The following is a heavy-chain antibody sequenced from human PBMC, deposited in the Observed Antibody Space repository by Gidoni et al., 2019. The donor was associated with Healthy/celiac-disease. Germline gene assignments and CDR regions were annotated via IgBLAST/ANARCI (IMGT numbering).Heavy chain of an antibody. CDR2: IWYDGSNK. J-gene: IGHJ4*02. CDR1: GVAFSSYG. V-gene: IGHV3-33*01. Sequence: QVQLLESGGGVVQPRRSLSLFCAVSGVAFSSYGMHWVRQAPVKGLVWVALIWYDGSNKYYADTVKCRFTITRDNSKNTLYLQMNTLRAEDTAVYYCARDMKSGWFALDYWGQGTLVTVSS. D-gene: IGHD6-19*01. CDR3: ARDMKSGWFALDY.